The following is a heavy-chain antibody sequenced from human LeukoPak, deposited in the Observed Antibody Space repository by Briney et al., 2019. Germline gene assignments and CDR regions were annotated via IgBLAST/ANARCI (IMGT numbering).Heavy chain of an antibody. D-gene: IGHD6-13*01. V-gene: IGHV5-51*01. CDR3: ARGDSSIWYEY. J-gene: IGHJ4*02. Sequence: GESLKISCKGSGYRFTNYWIGWVRQMPGKGLEWMGITYPGDSETRYSPSFQGQVTFSADKSISTAYLQWSSLKASDTAMYYCARGDSSIWYEYWGQGTLVTVSS. CDR2: TYPGDSET. CDR1: GYRFTNYW.